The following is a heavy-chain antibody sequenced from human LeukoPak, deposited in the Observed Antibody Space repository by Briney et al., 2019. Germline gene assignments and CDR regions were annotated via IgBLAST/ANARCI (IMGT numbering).Heavy chain of an antibody. J-gene: IGHJ3*02. CDR2: IYYSGIT. CDR1: GGSATSSDYY. Sequence: SETPSLTCTVSGGSATSSDYYWGWIRQPPGMGLEWIGTIYYSGITYYNPSLNGRLTISVDTYNNRLSLRLSSVTAADTAVYHCARHPSSTTAFDIWGQGTLVTVSS. CDR3: ARHPSSTTAFDI. D-gene: IGHD1-14*01. V-gene: IGHV4-39*01.